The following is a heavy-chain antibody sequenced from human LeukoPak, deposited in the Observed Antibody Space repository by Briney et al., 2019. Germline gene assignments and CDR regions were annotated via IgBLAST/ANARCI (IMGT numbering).Heavy chain of an antibody. Sequence: SETLSLTCTVSGGSISSYYWSWIRQPPGKGLEWIGYLYSSGSTNYNPSLESRVTITEDTSKNQLSLRLNSVTAADTAAYYCARAFQGGYYMDVWGKGTTVTVSS. CDR3: ARAFQGGYYMDV. CDR2: LYSSGST. CDR1: GGSISSYY. J-gene: IGHJ6*03. V-gene: IGHV4-59*01. D-gene: IGHD3-16*01.